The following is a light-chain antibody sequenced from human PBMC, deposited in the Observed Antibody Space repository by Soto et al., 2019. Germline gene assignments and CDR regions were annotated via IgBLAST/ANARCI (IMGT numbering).Light chain of an antibody. CDR3: QQYSHWFT. V-gene: IGKV3D-15*01. Sequence: EVVLTQSPATLSVSPGERATLSCRASQSINTNLAWYQHKPGQAPRLLITGASTRATGIPARFGGSGSGTEFTLTISSLQSEDFAVYYCQQYSHWFTLGGGTKVEIK. J-gene: IGKJ4*01. CDR1: QSINTN. CDR2: GAS.